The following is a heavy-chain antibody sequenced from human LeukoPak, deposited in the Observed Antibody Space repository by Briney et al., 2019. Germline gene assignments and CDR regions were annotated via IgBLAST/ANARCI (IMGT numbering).Heavy chain of an antibody. V-gene: IGHV4-34*01. CDR1: GFIVSNNY. CDR3: ARGLYIVATIRYYYMDV. J-gene: IGHJ6*03. D-gene: IGHD5-12*01. Sequence: GSLRLSCATSGFIVSNNYMSWVRQPPGKGLEWIGEINHSGSTNYNPSLKSRVTISVDTSKNQFSLKMSSVTAADTAVYYCARGLYIVATIRYYYMDVWGKGTTVTVSS. CDR2: INHSGST.